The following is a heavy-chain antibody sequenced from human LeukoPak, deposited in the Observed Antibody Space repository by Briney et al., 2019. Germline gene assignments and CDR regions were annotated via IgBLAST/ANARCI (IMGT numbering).Heavy chain of an antibody. V-gene: IGHV1-2*02. D-gene: IGHD5-12*01. CDR3: ARGAGGYDFFYFDY. J-gene: IGHJ4*02. Sequence: ASVKVSCKASGYTFTGYYMHWVRQAPGQGLEWMGWINPNSGGTNHAQKFQGRVTMTRDTSISTAYMELSRLRSDDTAVYYCARGAGGYDFFYFDYWGQGTLVTVSS. CDR1: GYTFTGYY. CDR2: INPNSGGT.